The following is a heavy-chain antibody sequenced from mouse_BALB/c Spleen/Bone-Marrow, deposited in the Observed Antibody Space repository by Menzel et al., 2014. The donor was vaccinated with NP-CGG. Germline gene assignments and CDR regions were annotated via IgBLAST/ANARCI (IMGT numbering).Heavy chain of an antibody. D-gene: IGHD2-1*01. Sequence: VQLVESGPSLVQPSQSLSITCTVSGFSLXSYGVHWVRQSPGKGLEWLGVIWRGGSTDYNAAFMSRLSITKDNSKSQVFFKMNSLQADDTAIYYCAKRGNYGYFDYWGQGTTLTVSS. CDR2: IWRGGST. CDR1: GFSLXSYG. CDR3: AKRGNYGYFDY. V-gene: IGHV2-5-1*01. J-gene: IGHJ2*01.